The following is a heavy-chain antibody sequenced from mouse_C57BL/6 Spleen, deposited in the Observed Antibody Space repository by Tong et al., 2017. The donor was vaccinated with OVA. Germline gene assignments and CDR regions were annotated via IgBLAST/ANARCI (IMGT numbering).Heavy chain of an antibody. CDR3: ARDYYGSSWGYYFDY. V-gene: IGHV1-53*01. Sequence: VQLQESGTELVKPGASVKLSCKASGYTFTSYWMHWVKQRPGQGLEWIGNNNPSNGGTNYNEKFKSKATLTVDKSSSTAYMQLRSLTSEDSAVYYCARDYYGSSWGYYFDYWGKGTTLTVSS. CDR1: GYTFTSYW. J-gene: IGHJ2*01. CDR2: NNPSNGGT. D-gene: IGHD1-1*01.